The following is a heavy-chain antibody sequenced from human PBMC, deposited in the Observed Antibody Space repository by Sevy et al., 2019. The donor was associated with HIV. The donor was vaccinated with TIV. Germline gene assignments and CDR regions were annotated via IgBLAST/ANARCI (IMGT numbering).Heavy chain of an antibody. J-gene: IGHJ4*02. CDR1: GYTFTSYG. Sequence: ASVKVSCKASGYTFTSYGISWVRQAPGKGLEWMGWISAYNGITKYARNLQGRVTMTTDTSTSTAYMELRSLRSDDTAVYYCARGVYGDYWGQGTLVTVSS. CDR3: ARGVYGDY. D-gene: IGHD4-17*01. CDR2: ISAYNGIT. V-gene: IGHV1-18*04.